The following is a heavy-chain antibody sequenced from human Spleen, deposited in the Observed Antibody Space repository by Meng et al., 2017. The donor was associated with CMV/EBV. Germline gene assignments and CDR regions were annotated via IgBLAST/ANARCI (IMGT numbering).Heavy chain of an antibody. Sequence: ASVKVSCKTSGYTFTSYYIHWVRQAPGQGLEWMGIINPNSGDTTYAQKFQGRVTITTDESTSTAYMELSSLRSEDTAVYYCASRVPAAHKGYCSGGSCYSLDAFDIWGQGTMVTVSS. J-gene: IGHJ3*02. CDR1: GYTFTSYY. V-gene: IGHV1-46*01. CDR3: ASRVPAAHKGYCSGGSCYSLDAFDI. CDR2: INPNSGDT. D-gene: IGHD2-15*01.